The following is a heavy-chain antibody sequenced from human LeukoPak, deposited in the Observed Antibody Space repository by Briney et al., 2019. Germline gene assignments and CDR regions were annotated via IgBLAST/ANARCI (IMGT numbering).Heavy chain of an antibody. V-gene: IGHV4-59*01. CDR2: IYHSGNT. CDR1: GDSIRNFY. Sequence: SETLSLTCTVSGDSIRNFYWNWVRQPPGKGLEWIGCIYHSGNTNFNPSLKSRLTMSIDTSKNQFSLRLTSVTAADTAVYYCARGNYGSGSYYVVDFDSWGQGTLVTVSS. D-gene: IGHD3-10*01. J-gene: IGHJ4*02. CDR3: ARGNYGSGSYYVVDFDS.